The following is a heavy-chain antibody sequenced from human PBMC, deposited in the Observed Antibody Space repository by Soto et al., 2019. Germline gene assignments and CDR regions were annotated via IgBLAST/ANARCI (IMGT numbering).Heavy chain of an antibody. CDR1: GGSISSYY. D-gene: IGHD3-22*01. Sequence: ETLSLTCTVSGGSISSYYWSWIRQPPGKGLEWIGYIYYSGSTNYNPSLKSRVTISVDTSKNQFSLKLSSVTAADTAVYYCARGRYYDSSGYYYPRYYFDYWGQGTLVTVSS. CDR2: IYYSGST. J-gene: IGHJ4*02. V-gene: IGHV4-59*01. CDR3: ARGRYYDSSGYYYPRYYFDY.